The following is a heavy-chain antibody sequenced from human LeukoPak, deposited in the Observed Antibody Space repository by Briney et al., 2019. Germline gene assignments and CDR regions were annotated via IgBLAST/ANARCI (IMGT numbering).Heavy chain of an antibody. CDR2: IYTSGST. Sequence: SQTLSLTCTVSGGSISSGSYYWSWIRQPAGKGLEWIGRIYTSGSTNYNPSLKSRVTISVDTSKNQFSLKLSSVTAADTAVYYCASQLSSIAASNWFDPWGQGTLVTVSS. CDR3: ASQLSSIAASNWFDP. CDR1: GGSISSGSYY. J-gene: IGHJ5*02. D-gene: IGHD6-6*01. V-gene: IGHV4-61*02.